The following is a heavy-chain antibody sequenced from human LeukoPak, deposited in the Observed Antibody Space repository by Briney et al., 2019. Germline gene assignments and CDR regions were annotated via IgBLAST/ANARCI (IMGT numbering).Heavy chain of an antibody. CDR2: IVVGSGNT. CDR3: ARGKDNGDDFDY. J-gene: IGHJ4*02. V-gene: IGHV1-58*02. D-gene: IGHD4-17*01. CDR1: GFTFTSSA. Sequence: SVKVSCKASGFTFTSSAMQWVRQARGQRLEWIGWIVVGSGNTNYAQKFQERVTITRDMSTSTAYMELSSLRSEDTAVYYCARGKDNGDDFDYWGQGTLVTVSS.